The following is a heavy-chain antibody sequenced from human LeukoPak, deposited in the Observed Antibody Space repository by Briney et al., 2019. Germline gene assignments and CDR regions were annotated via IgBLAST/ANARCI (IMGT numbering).Heavy chain of an antibody. CDR1: GFTFCSYS. J-gene: IGHJ6*03. D-gene: IGHD3-9*01. CDR2: ISSSSSTI. V-gene: IGHV3-48*01. Sequence: TGGSLRLSCAASGFTFCSYSMNWVRQAPGKGLEWVSYISSSSSTIYYADSVKGRFTISRDNAKNSLYLKMNSLRAEDTAVYYCARESRGYDILTGKYHRGYYSYYMDVWGKGTTVTVSS. CDR3: ARESRGYDILTGKYHRGYYSYYMDV.